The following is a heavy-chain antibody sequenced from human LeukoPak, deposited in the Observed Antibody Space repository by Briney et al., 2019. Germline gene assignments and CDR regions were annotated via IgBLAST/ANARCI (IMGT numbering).Heavy chain of an antibody. D-gene: IGHD3-10*01. CDR3: AREDHYGSGSPPSLYFDY. Sequence: PGGSLGLSCAASGFTFRNYVTHWVRQAPGKGLEWVAVTSSDLNVKLYADSVKGRFTISRDNSRSTLYLQMNSLRPEDTAIYYCAREDHYGSGSPPSLYFDYWGQGTLVTVSS. V-gene: IGHV3-30-3*01. J-gene: IGHJ4*02. CDR1: GFTFRNYV. CDR2: TSSDLNVK.